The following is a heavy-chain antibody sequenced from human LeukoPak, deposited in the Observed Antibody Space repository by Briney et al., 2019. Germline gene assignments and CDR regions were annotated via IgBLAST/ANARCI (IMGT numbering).Heavy chain of an antibody. CDR2: IYSGGST. CDR1: GFTVSSNH. D-gene: IGHD6-19*01. V-gene: IGHV3-66*01. CDR3: ASRSLFEYSSGWYVNY. J-gene: IGHJ4*02. Sequence: PGGSLRLSCAASGFTVSSNHMSWVRQAPGKGLEWVSVIYSGGSTYYADSVKGRFTISRDNSKNTLYLQMNSLRAEDTAVYYCASRSLFEYSSGWYVNYWGQGTRVTVSS.